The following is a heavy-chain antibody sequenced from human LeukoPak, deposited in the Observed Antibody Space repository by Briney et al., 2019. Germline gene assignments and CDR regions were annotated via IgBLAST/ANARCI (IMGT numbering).Heavy chain of an antibody. CDR3: ARGGYYYPD. D-gene: IGHD3-22*01. CDR2: IKQDGSEK. Sequence: GGSLRLSCAASGFTFSHYLMTWVRQAPGKGLEWVATIKQDGSEKYYVDSVKGRFTISRDNAKNSLYLQMNSLRAEDTAVYYCARGGYYYPDWGQGTLDTVST. V-gene: IGHV3-7*04. J-gene: IGHJ4*02. CDR1: GFTFSHYL.